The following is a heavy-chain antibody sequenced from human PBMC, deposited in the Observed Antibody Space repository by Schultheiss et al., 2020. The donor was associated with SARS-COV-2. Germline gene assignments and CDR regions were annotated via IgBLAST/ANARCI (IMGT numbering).Heavy chain of an antibody. CDR2: IYWDDDK. J-gene: IGHJ4*02. V-gene: IGHV2-5*02. CDR3: AHRPGMITFGGVII. D-gene: IGHD3-16*02. Sequence: SGPTLVKPTQTLTLTCTSSGFSLSTSGVGVGWIRQPPGKALEWLALIYWDDDKRYSPSLKSRLTIAKDTSKNQVVLTMTNMDPVDTATYYCAHRPGMITFGGVIIWGQGTLVTVSS. CDR1: GFSLSTSGVG.